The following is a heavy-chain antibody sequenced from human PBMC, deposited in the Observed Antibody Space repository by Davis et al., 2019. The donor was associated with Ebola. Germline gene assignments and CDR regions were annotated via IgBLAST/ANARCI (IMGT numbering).Heavy chain of an antibody. V-gene: IGHV3-30-3*01. Sequence: GESLKISCAASGFTFSSYAMHWVRQAPGKGLEWVAVISYDGSNKYYADSVKGRFTISRDNSKNTLYLQMNSLRAEETAVYYCASIPGFPCSGGSCYSPQGAFDIWGQGTMVTVSS. CDR1: GFTFSSYA. D-gene: IGHD2-15*01. J-gene: IGHJ3*02. CDR2: ISYDGSNK. CDR3: ASIPGFPCSGGSCYSPQGAFDI.